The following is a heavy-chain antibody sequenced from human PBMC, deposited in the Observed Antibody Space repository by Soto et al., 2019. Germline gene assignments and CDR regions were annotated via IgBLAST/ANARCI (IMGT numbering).Heavy chain of an antibody. D-gene: IGHD1-26*01. CDR3: ARDGGGYYSFDY. J-gene: IGHJ4*02. V-gene: IGHV4-30-4*01. CDR2: IYYSGST. CDR1: GGSISSGDYY. Sequence: SETLSLTCTVSGGSISSGDYYWSWIRQPPGKGLEWIGYIYYSGSTYYNPSLKSRVTISVDTSKNQFSLKLSSVTAADTAIYYCARDGGGYYSFDYWGQGTPVTVSS.